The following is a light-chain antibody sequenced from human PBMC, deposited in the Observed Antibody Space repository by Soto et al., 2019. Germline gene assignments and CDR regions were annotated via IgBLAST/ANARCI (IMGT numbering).Light chain of an antibody. V-gene: IGKV1-9*01. CDR3: HQVNSYPHT. Sequence: DIQLTQSPSFLSASVGDRVNITCRASQGANTFLAWYQQKPGRAPRFLIYVASSLQIGVPSRFSGSGSGTEFTLTINSLQPEDSGTYYCHQVNSYPHTFGGGTKVDI. CDR2: VAS. J-gene: IGKJ4*02. CDR1: QGANTF.